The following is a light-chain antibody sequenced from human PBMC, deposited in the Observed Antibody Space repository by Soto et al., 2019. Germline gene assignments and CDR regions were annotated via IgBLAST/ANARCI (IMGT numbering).Light chain of an antibody. Sequence: QSALTQPPSASGSPGQSVTISCTGTSSDVGSYNYVSWYQQPPGKAPKLMIYYVTKRPSGVPDRFSGSKSGNTASLTVSGLQAEDEADYYCSSYAGRNSLVFCGGTKVNVL. J-gene: IGLJ2*01. CDR2: YVT. CDR1: SSDVGSYNY. CDR3: SSYAGRNSLV. V-gene: IGLV2-8*01.